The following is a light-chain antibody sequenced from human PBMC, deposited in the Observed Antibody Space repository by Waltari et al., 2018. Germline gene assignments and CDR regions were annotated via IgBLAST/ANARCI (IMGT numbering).Light chain of an antibody. CDR1: QSVNSNY. J-gene: IGKJ1*01. CDR3: QQYGRTPRT. Sequence: EIVLTQSPGTLSLSPGERATLSCRASQSVNSNYLAWYQHKPGQAPRLLIYGASSRATGIPDRFSGSGSGTDFTLTISRLDPEDFALYFCQQYGRTPRTFGQGTTVEIK. CDR2: GAS. V-gene: IGKV3-20*01.